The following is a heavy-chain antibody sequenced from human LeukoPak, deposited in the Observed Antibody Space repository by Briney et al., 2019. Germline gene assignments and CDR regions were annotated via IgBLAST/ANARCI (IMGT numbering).Heavy chain of an antibody. Sequence: KPSETLSLTCTVSGGSISSSSYYWGWIRQPPGKGLEWIGSIYYSGSTYYNPSLKSRVTISVDTSKNQFSLKLSSVTTADTAVYYCARLIGSSSWYLATYFDYWGQGTLVTVSS. J-gene: IGHJ4*02. V-gene: IGHV4-39*01. CDR1: GGSISSSSYY. D-gene: IGHD6-13*01. CDR2: IYYSGST. CDR3: ARLIGSSSWYLATYFDY.